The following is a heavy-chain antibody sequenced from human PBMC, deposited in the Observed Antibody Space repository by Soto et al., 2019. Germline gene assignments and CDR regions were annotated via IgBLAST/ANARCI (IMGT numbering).Heavy chain of an antibody. CDR3: ASGDSRFREDV. D-gene: IGHD3-22*01. V-gene: IGHV1-46*01. CDR1: GYTFTSYY. Sequence: QVQLVQSGAEVKKPGASVKVSCKASGYTFTSYYMHWVRQAPGQGLEWMGIINPSGGSTNYAQKFRGSGTMTRDTSTSTGDMELSSLRSEDTAVYYCASGDSRFREDVWGQGTTVTVSS. CDR2: INPSGGST. J-gene: IGHJ6*02.